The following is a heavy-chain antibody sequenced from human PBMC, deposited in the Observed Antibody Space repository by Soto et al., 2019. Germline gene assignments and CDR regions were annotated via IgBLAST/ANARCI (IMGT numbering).Heavy chain of an antibody. CDR3: AKDSSGYSGYEPSDY. V-gene: IGHV3-30*18. Sequence: QVQLVESGGGVVQPGRSLRLSCAASGFTFSSYGMHWVRQAPGKGLGRVAVISYDGSNKYYADSVKGRFTISRDNSKNTLYLQMNSLRAEDTAVYYCAKDSSGYSGYEPSDYWGQGTLVTVSS. D-gene: IGHD5-12*01. CDR1: GFTFSSYG. J-gene: IGHJ4*02. CDR2: ISYDGSNK.